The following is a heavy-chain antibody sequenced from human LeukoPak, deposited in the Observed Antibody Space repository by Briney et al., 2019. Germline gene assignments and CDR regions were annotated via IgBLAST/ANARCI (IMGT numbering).Heavy chain of an antibody. Sequence: GGSLRLSCAASGFTFDDYAMHWVRQAPGKGLEWVSLISGDGGSTYYADSVKGRFTISRDNAKNSLYLQMNSLRDEDTAVYYCARGGNIGYDYNAFDIWGQGTMVTVSS. D-gene: IGHD3-22*01. CDR1: GFTFDDYA. V-gene: IGHV3-43*02. CDR2: ISGDGGST. CDR3: ARGGNIGYDYNAFDI. J-gene: IGHJ3*02.